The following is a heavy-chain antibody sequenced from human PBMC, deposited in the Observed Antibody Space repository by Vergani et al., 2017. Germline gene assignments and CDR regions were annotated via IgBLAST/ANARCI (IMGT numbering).Heavy chain of an antibody. J-gene: IGHJ4*02. CDR2: IYWDDDK. V-gene: IGHV2-5*02. Sequence: QITLKESGPTLVKPTQTLTLICTFSGFSLSTSGVGVGWIRQPPGKALEWLALIYWDDDKRYSPSLKSRLTITKDTSKNQVVLTMTNMDPVDTATYYCAHRRGWEDFLDYWGQGTLVTVSS. D-gene: IGHD1-26*01. CDR1: GFSLSTSGVG. CDR3: AHRRGWEDFLDY.